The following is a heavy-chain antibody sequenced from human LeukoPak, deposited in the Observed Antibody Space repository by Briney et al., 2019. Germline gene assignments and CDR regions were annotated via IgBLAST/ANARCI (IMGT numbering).Heavy chain of an antibody. CDR2: IDPSDSYS. Sequence: GESLKISCQGSGYSFTTYWISWVRQMPGKGLEWMGRIDPSDSYSNYNPSFQGHVTISADNSISTAYLHWSSLTASDTAIYYCARYYKVADANDYFYYYGMDVWGKGTTVTVTS. D-gene: IGHD2-15*01. V-gene: IGHV5-10-1*01. J-gene: IGHJ6*04. CDR3: ARYYKVADANDYFYYYGMDV. CDR1: GYSFTTYW.